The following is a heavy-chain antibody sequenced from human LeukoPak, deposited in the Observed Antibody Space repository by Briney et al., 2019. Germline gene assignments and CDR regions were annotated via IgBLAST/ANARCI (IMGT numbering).Heavy chain of an antibody. V-gene: IGHV3-74*01. J-gene: IGHJ4*02. CDR2: INKDGSST. CDR1: GXTFRNHW. Sequence: PGGSLRLSCAASGXTFRNHWMHWVRQAPGKGLIWVSRINKDGSSTDYADSVKGRSTISRDNAKNTLFLQMSSLRAEDTALYYCAREVDATGRYFEYWGQGTLVTVSS. D-gene: IGHD3-9*01. CDR3: AREVDATGRYFEY.